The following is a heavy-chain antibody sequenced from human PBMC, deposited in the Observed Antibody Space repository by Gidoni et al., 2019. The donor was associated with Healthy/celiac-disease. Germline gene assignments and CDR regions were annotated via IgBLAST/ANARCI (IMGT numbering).Heavy chain of an antibody. Sequence: QVQLQQWGAGLWKPPETLSLTCPVYGGSFSGYYWSWIRQSPGKGLEWIGEINHSGSTNYNPSLKSRVTISVDTSKNQFSLKLSSVTAADTAVYYCARDLLWYGTFDIWGQGTMVTVSS. J-gene: IGHJ3*02. CDR2: INHSGST. D-gene: IGHD2-15*01. V-gene: IGHV4-34*01. CDR3: ARDLLWYGTFDI. CDR1: GGSFSGYY.